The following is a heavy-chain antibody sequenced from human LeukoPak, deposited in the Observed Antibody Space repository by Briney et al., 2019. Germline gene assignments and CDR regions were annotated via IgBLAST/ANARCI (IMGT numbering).Heavy chain of an antibody. Sequence: GASVTVSCKASGYTFTSYYMHWVRQAPGQGLEWMGIINPSGGSTNYAQKFQGRVTMTGDMSASTVYMELTSLRSEDTAVYYCARDEGESGSHLGAIVDPWGQGTLVTVSS. V-gene: IGHV1-46*01. CDR1: GYTFTSYY. J-gene: IGHJ5*02. D-gene: IGHD1-26*01. CDR2: INPSGGST. CDR3: ARDEGESGSHLGAIVDP.